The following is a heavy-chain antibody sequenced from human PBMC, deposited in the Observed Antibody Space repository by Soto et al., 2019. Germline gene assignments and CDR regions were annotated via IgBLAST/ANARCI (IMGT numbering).Heavy chain of an antibody. Sequence: QLVESGGRGVQPGRSLRLSCEASEFTFSSYAMHWVRQAPGRGLEWVALISFDGANEYYADSVKGRFIISRDNSKSMVYLPMNRLRPDDTAIYYCARPIPRWSYHYGMDVWGQGTTVTVSS. D-gene: IGHD2-15*01. V-gene: IGHV3-30-3*01. CDR1: EFTFSSYA. CDR2: ISFDGANE. CDR3: ARPIPRWSYHYGMDV. J-gene: IGHJ6*02.